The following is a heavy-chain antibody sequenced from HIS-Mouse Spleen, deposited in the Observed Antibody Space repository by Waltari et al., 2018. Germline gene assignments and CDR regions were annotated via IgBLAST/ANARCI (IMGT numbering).Heavy chain of an antibody. D-gene: IGHD3-10*01. Sequence: QVQLVQSGAEVKKPGASVKVSCTASGYPFTGYYIPWVPQAPGQGLEWMGWINPNSGGTNYAQKFQGRVTMTRDTSISTAYMELSRLRSDDTAVYYCARGLGDTMVRGPDAFDIWGQGTMVTVSS. CDR2: INPNSGGT. J-gene: IGHJ3*02. CDR3: ARGLGDTMVRGPDAFDI. CDR1: GYPFTGYY. V-gene: IGHV1-2*02.